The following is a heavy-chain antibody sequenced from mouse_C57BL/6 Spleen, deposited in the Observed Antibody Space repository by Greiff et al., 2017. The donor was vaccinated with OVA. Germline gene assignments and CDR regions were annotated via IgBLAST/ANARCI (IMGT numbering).Heavy chain of an antibody. CDR1: GFTFSSYA. J-gene: IGHJ2*01. CDR3: ARDGWDGYYFDY. D-gene: IGHD4-1*01. Sequence: EVHLVESGGGLVKPGGSLKLSCAASGFTFSSYAMSWVRQTPEKRLEWVATISDGGSYTYYPDNVKGRFTISRDNAKNNLYLQMSHLKSEDTAMYYCARDGWDGYYFDYWGQGTTLTVSS. V-gene: IGHV5-4*01. CDR2: ISDGGSYT.